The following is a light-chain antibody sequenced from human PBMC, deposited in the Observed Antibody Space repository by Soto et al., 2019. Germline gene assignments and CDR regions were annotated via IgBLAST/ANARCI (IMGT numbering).Light chain of an antibody. Sequence: EIVLTQSPGTLSLSPGERATLSCRASQSVSSSYLAWYQQKPGQAPRLLIYGASTRAAGFPARFNGSGSGTDFTLTISSLQSEDFAVYYCQHYGDSLSITFGQGTRLEIK. V-gene: IGKV3-20*01. J-gene: IGKJ5*01. CDR2: GAS. CDR3: QHYGDSLSIT. CDR1: QSVSSSY.